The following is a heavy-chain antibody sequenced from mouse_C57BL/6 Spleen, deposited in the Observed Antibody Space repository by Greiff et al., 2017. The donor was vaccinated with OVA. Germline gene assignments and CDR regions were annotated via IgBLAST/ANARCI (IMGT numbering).Heavy chain of an antibody. CDR3: ARFGYDGGFAY. Sequence: VQLQESGPELVKPGASVKISCKASGYSFTSYYIHWVKQRPGQGLEWIGWIYPGSGNTKYNEKFKGKATLTADTSSSTAYMQLSSLTSEDSAVYYCARFGYDGGFAYWGQGTLVTVSA. CDR2: IYPGSGNT. D-gene: IGHD2-2*01. J-gene: IGHJ3*01. V-gene: IGHV1-66*01. CDR1: GYSFTSYY.